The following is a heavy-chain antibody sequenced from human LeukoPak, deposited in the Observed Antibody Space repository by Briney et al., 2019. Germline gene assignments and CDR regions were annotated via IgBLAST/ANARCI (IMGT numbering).Heavy chain of an antibody. Sequence: PSETLSLTCTVSGGSITSYYWSWMRQPPGKGLECVSVIYTGGNTYYADSVKGRFTISRHNSENKIYLQMDSLRPEDAAVYYCARGGYNGHDPYYFDSWGQGSLVTVSS. V-gene: IGHV3-53*04. CDR1: GGSITSYY. CDR3: ARGGYNGHDPYYFDS. D-gene: IGHD5-12*01. J-gene: IGHJ4*02. CDR2: IYTGGNT.